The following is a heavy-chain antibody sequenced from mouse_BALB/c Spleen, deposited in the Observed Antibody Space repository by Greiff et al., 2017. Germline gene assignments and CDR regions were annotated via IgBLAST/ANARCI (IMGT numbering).Heavy chain of an antibody. V-gene: IGHV14-1*02. Sequence: VQLQQSGAELVRPGALVKLSCKASGFNITDYYMHWVKQRPEQGLEWIGWIDPENGNTIYDPKFQGKASITADTSSNTAYLQLSSLTSEDTAVYYCARVGPFAYWGQGTLVTVSA. CDR1: GFNITDYY. CDR3: ARVGPFAY. CDR2: IDPENGNT. J-gene: IGHJ3*01.